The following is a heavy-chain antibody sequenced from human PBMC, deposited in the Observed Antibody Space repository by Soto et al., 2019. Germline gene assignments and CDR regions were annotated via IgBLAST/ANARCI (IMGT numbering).Heavy chain of an antibody. CDR3: ARLLDGTGTTSMDY. J-gene: IGHJ4*02. CDR1: GYSFTSYW. D-gene: IGHD1-1*01. V-gene: IGHV5-51*01. CDR2: IYPGDSDT. Sequence: GKALKISFKGSGYSFTSYWIGWVRQMPGKGLEWMGIIYPGDSDTRYSPSFQGQVTISADKSISTAYLQWSSLKASDTAMYYCARLLDGTGTTSMDYWGQGTLVTVSS.